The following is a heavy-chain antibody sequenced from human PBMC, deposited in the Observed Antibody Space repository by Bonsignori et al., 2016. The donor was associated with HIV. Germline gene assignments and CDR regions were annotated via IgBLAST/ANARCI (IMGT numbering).Heavy chain of an antibody. V-gene: IGHV3-74*01. Sequence: EVQLVESGGGLLQPGGSLRLSCTASGFTFSSHYMHWVRQAPGKGLVWVARINNDGSNTVYADSVKGRFTISRDNAKNTLYLQMNSLRADDTAVYYCSRVSVNWSNDYWGQGTLVTVS. J-gene: IGHJ4*02. CDR3: SRVSVNWSNDY. CDR2: INNDGSNT. D-gene: IGHD1-1*01. CDR1: GFTFSSHY.